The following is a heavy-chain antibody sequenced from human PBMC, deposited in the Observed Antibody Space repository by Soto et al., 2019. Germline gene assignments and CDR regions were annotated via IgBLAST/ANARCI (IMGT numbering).Heavy chain of an antibody. CDR2: ISYDGSNK. D-gene: IGHD3-3*01. V-gene: IGHV3-30*18. Sequence: GGSLRLSCAASGFTFSSYGMHWVRQAPGKGLEWVAVISYDGSNKYYADSVKGRFTISRDNSKNTRYLQMNSLRAEDTAVYYCAKARYGGIFGVTGFDYWGQGTLVTVSS. J-gene: IGHJ4*02. CDR3: AKARYGGIFGVTGFDY. CDR1: GFTFSSYG.